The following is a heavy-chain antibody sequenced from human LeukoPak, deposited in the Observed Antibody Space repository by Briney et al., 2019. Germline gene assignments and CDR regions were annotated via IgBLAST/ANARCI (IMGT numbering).Heavy chain of an antibody. D-gene: IGHD3-22*01. V-gene: IGHV4-39*07. J-gene: IGHJ5*02. CDR3: ARDSDSSGYSLFDP. CDR2: IYYSGST. CDR1: GGSISSSSYY. Sequence: SETLSLTCTVSGGSISSSSYYWGWIRQPPGKGLEWIGSIYYSGSTYYNPSLKSRVTISVDTSKNQFSLKLSSVTAADTAVYYCARDSDSSGYSLFDPWGQGTLVTVSS.